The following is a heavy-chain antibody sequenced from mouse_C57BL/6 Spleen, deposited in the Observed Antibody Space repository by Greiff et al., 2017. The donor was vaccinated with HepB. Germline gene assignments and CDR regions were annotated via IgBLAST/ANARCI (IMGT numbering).Heavy chain of an antibody. Sequence: QVQLKESGAELVKPGASVKMSCKASGYTFTSYWITWVKQRPGQGLEWIGDIYPGSGSTNYNEKFKSKATLTVDTSSSTAYMQLSSLTSEDSAVYYCASGDYYDFDVWGTGTTVTVSS. CDR2: IYPGSGST. J-gene: IGHJ1*03. CDR1: GYTFTSYW. CDR3: ASGDYYDFDV. D-gene: IGHD1-1*01. V-gene: IGHV1-55*01.